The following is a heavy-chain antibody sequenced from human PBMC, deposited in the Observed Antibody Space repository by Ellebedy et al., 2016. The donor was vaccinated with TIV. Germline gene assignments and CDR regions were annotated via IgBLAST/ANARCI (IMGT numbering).Heavy chain of an antibody. CDR2: IIPIFGTA. CDR1: GGTFSSYA. CDR3: ARGGEYCSGGSCYLAGFDY. D-gene: IGHD2-15*01. J-gene: IGHJ4*02. Sequence: SVKVSXXASGGTFSSYAISWVRQAPGQGLEWMGGIIPIFGTANYAQKFQGRVTITADESTSTAYMELSSLRSEDTAVYYCARGGEYCSGGSCYLAGFDYWGQGTLVTVSS. V-gene: IGHV1-69*13.